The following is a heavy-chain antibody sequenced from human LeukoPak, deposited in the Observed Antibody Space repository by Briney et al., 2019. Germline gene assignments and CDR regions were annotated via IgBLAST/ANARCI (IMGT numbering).Heavy chain of an antibody. J-gene: IGHJ5*02. CDR1: GGSFSGYY. D-gene: IGHD6-6*01. CDR3: ARGYSSSSYNWFDP. V-gene: IGHV4-34*01. Sequence: PSETLSLTCAVYGGSFSGYYWSWIRQPPGKGLEWIGEINHSGSTNYNPSLKSRVTISVDPSKNQSPLKLSSVTAADTAVYSSARGYSSSSYNWFDPWGQGTLVTVSS. CDR2: INHSGST.